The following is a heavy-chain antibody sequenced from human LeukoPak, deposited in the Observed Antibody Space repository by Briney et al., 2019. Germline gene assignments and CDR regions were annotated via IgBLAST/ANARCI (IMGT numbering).Heavy chain of an antibody. Sequence: GGSLRLSCVVSGFSFSSCSINWVRQAPGKGLEWVASISTDSGYIYYADSVRGRFTVSRDNAKNSLYLQMNSLRAEDTAVYYCARVRGEYWGQGTLVTVSS. CDR1: GFSFSSCS. CDR3: ARVRGEY. D-gene: IGHD3-10*01. CDR2: ISTDSGYI. V-gene: IGHV3-21*01. J-gene: IGHJ4*02.